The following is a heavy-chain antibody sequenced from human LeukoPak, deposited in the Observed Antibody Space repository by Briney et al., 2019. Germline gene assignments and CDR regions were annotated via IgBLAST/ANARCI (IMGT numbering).Heavy chain of an antibody. CDR1: GAQISNF. Sequence: TLTLTCNVSGAQISNFLWTWIRHPPGKALEWLALIYWDDDKRYSPSLKSRLTITKDTSKNQVVLIMTNMDPLDTATYYCAHTWVRGSAYYDYWGQGTLVTVSS. V-gene: IGHV2-5*08. CDR2: IYWDDDK. J-gene: IGHJ4*02. D-gene: IGHD3-10*01. CDR3: AHTWVRGSAYYDY.